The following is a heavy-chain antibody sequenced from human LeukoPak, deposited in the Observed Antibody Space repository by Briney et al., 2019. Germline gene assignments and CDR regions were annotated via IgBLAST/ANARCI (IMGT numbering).Heavy chain of an antibody. CDR3: ARAYYDILTGYTDGAKDAFDI. V-gene: IGHV1-2*02. D-gene: IGHD3-9*01. CDR2: INPNSGGT. J-gene: IGHJ3*02. Sequence: GASVKVSCTASGYTFTGYYMHWVRQAPGQGLEWMGWINPNSGGTNYAQKFQGRVTMTRDTSISTAYMELSRLRSDDTAMYYCARAYYDILTGYTDGAKDAFDIWGQGTMVTVSS. CDR1: GYTFTGYY.